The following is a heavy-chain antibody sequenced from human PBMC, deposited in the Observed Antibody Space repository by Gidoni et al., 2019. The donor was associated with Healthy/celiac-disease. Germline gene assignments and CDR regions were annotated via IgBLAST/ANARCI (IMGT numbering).Heavy chain of an antibody. CDR2: INPNSGGT. Sequence: QVQLVQSGPAVKKPGASVQVSCKASGYTFTGYYMHWVRQAPGQGLQWMGWINPNSGGTKYAQKFQGRVTMTRDTSSSTAYLELSRLRSDDTAVYYCARVSGELRWFDPWGQGTLVTVSS. CDR3: ARVSGELRWFDP. V-gene: IGHV1-2*02. CDR1: GYTFTGYY. J-gene: IGHJ5*02. D-gene: IGHD1-26*01.